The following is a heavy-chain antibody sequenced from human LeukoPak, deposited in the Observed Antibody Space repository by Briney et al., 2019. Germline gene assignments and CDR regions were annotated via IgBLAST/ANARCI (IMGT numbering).Heavy chain of an antibody. CDR2: IYPGDSDT. J-gene: IGHJ4*02. CDR3: ARGASGYSGYDTYDY. V-gene: IGHV5-51*01. Sequence: GESLKISCKGSGYSFTSYWIGWVRQMPGKGLEWMGIIYPGDSDTRYSPSFQGQVTISADKSISTAYLQWSSPKASDTAMYYCARGASGYSGYDTYDYWGQGTLVTVSS. D-gene: IGHD5-12*01. CDR1: GYSFTSYW.